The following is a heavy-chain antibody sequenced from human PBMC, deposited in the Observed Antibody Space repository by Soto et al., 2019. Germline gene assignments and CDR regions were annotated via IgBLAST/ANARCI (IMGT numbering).Heavy chain of an antibody. CDR3: ARTYVVVTAIPYYYYGMDV. Sequence: ASVKVSCKASGYTFTSYAMHWVRQAPGQRLEWMGWINAGNGNTKYSQKFQGRVTITRDTSASTAYMELSSLRSEDTAVYYCARTYVVVTAIPYYYYGMDVWGQGTTVTVSS. D-gene: IGHD2-21*02. CDR2: INAGNGNT. J-gene: IGHJ6*02. CDR1: GYTFTSYA. V-gene: IGHV1-3*01.